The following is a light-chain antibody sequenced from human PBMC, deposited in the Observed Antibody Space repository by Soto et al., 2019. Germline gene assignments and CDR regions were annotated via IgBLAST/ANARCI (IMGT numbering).Light chain of an antibody. CDR2: GAS. CDR3: QQYGSSPKT. CDR1: QSVSSNY. J-gene: IGKJ1*01. Sequence: EIVLTQSPGNLSLSPGERATLSCRASQSVSSNYLAWYQQKPGQAPRLLIYGASSRATGIPDRFSGSGFGTDFTLTISRLEPEDFAVYYCQQYGSSPKTFGQGTKVEIK. V-gene: IGKV3-20*01.